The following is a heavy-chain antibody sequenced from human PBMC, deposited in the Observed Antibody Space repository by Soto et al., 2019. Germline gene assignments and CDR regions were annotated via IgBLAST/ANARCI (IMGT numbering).Heavy chain of an antibody. CDR1: CGSISSYY. D-gene: IGHD4-17*01. Sequence: SETLSLTCTVSCGSISSYYWSWIRQPPGNGLEGMGYIYYSGSSNCXXSLKSRVXXSVDSSKNQFSRKLSPVSAADAAVDYCAGSYGDYDWGNWFEPWGQGTLVTXS. CDR3: AGSYGDYDWGNWFEP. CDR2: IYYSGSS. V-gene: IGHV4-59*01. J-gene: IGHJ5*02.